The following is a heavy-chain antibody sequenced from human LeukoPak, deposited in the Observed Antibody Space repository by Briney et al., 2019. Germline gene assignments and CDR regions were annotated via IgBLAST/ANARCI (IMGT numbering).Heavy chain of an antibody. CDR3: AGGRRDGYNPFDY. Sequence: PSETLSLTCTVSGYSISSGYYWGWIRPPPGKGLEWIGSIYHSGSTYYNPSLKSRVTISVDTSKNQFSLKLSSVTAADTAVYYSAGGRRDGYNPFDYWGQGTLVTVSS. D-gene: IGHD5-24*01. V-gene: IGHV4-38-2*02. J-gene: IGHJ4*02. CDR1: GYSISSGYY. CDR2: IYHSGST.